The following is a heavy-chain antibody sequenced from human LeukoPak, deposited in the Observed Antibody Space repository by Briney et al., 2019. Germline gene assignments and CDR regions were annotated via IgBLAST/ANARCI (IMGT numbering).Heavy chain of an antibody. J-gene: IGHJ4*02. D-gene: IGHD3-22*01. CDR2: VNPRGGST. CDR3: AVPDSSGYYYDY. V-gene: IGHV1-46*01. Sequence: ASVKVSCKASGYTFINYYMHRVRQAPGQGLEWMGIVNPRGGSTSYAQKFQGRVTMTRDTSTSTVFMELSSLISEDTAVYYCAVPDSSGYYYDYWGQGTLVTVSS. CDR1: GYTFINYY.